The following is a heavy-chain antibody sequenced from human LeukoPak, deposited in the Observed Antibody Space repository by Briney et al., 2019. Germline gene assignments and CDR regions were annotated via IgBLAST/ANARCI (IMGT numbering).Heavy chain of an antibody. D-gene: IGHD6-13*01. J-gene: IGHJ5*02. V-gene: IGHV3-73*01. CDR1: GFTFSGSA. Sequence: GGSLKLSCAASGFTFSGSAMHWVRQASGTGLEWVGRIRSKANSYATAYAASVKGRFTISRDDSKNTAYLQMNSLKTEDTAVYYCTRHSSSWFHNWFDPWGQGTLVTVSS. CDR3: TRHSSSWFHNWFDP. CDR2: IRSKANSYAT.